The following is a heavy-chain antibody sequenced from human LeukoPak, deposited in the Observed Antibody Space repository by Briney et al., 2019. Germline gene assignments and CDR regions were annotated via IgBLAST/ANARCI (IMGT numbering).Heavy chain of an antibody. V-gene: IGHV3-66*02. Sequence: GGSLRLSCAASGFTFSSNYMSWVRQAPGKGLEWVSVIYSGGSTYYADSVKGRFTISRDNSKNTLYLQMNSLRAEDTPVYYCARVYCRSTSCPLVDYWGQGTLVTVSS. CDR1: GFTFSSNY. D-gene: IGHD2-2*01. CDR2: IYSGGST. J-gene: IGHJ4*02. CDR3: ARVYCRSTSCPLVDY.